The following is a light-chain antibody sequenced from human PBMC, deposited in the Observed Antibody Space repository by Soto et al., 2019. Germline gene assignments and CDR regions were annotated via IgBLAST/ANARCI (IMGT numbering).Light chain of an antibody. Sequence: IQMTKYPSTLEASEREEVAGTCRASQSISTYLAWYRHKPGEAPKLLIYKASTLERGVPSRFSGSGSGTDFTLTISRFQPDDFATYYCPPYTSDSRTFGQGTKVDI. CDR2: KAS. CDR3: PPYTSDSRT. J-gene: IGKJ1*01. V-gene: IGKV1-5*03. CDR1: QSISTY.